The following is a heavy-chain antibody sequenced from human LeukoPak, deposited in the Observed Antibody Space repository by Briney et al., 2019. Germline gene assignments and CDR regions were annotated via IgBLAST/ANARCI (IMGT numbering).Heavy chain of an antibody. V-gene: IGHV1-2*02. CDR2: INPNSGGT. Sequence: ASLKVSCKASGYTFTGYYMHWVRQAPGQGLEWMGWINPNSGGTNYAQKFQGRVTMTRDTSISTAYMELSRLRSDDTAVYYCAREILYGLVLGNFDYWGQGTLVTVSS. D-gene: IGHD6-19*01. J-gene: IGHJ4*02. CDR3: AREILYGLVLGNFDY. CDR1: GYTFTGYY.